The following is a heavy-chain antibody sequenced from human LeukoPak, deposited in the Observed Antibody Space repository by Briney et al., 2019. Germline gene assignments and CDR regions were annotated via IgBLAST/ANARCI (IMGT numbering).Heavy chain of an antibody. CDR1: GFTFSSYS. J-gene: IGHJ6*02. CDR3: ARAMARGAQTRDYYYYYGMDV. Sequence: GGSLRLSCAASGFTFSSYSMNWVRQAPGKGLEWVSSISSSSSYIYYADSVKGRFTISRDNAKNSLYLQMNSLRAEDTAVYYCARAMARGAQTRDYYYYYGMDVWGQGTTVTVSS. CDR2: ISSSSSYI. D-gene: IGHD3-10*01. V-gene: IGHV3-21*01.